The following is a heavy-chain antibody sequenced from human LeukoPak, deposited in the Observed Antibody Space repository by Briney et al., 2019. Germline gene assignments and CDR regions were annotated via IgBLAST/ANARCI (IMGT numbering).Heavy chain of an antibody. V-gene: IGHV3-72*01. CDR2: SRNKPSGYTT. Sequence: GGSLRLSCIGSGIILSDYYMDWVRQAPGKGLEWVGRSRNKPSGYTTEYAASVKGRFTVSRDDSNKSFYLQMNSLKIDDTAVYYCAAIPMVRASYTRDYWGQGTLVSVSS. D-gene: IGHD3-10*01. J-gene: IGHJ4*02. CDR3: AAIPMVRASYTRDY. CDR1: GIILSDYY.